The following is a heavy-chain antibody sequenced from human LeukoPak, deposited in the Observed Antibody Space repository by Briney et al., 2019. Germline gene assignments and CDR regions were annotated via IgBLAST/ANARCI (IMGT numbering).Heavy chain of an antibody. Sequence: GGSLRLSCAASGLTFSSYAMSWVRQAPGKGLEWVSAISGSSGHTYYADSVKGRFTISRDNSKNTLYLQMNSLRAEDTAVYYCAKVRFGSGGGRGLDVWGQGTTVTVSS. CDR3: AKVRFGSGGGRGLDV. V-gene: IGHV3-23*01. D-gene: IGHD3-10*01. CDR2: ISGSSGHT. CDR1: GLTFSSYA. J-gene: IGHJ6*02.